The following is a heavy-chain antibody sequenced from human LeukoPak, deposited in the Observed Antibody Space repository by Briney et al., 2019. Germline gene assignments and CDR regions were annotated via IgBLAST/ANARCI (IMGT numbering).Heavy chain of an antibody. V-gene: IGHV3-23*01. D-gene: IGHD5-18*01. J-gene: IGHJ4*02. CDR2: ISGSGGSI. Sequence: TGGSLRLSCAASGFTFSSDAMSWVRQAPGKGLEWVSSISGSGGSIYYADSVKGRFTISRDNSKNTLYLQMNSLRAEDTAVYYCARDQLRYGEPYFDYWGQGTLVTVSS. CDR1: GFTFSSDA. CDR3: ARDQLRYGEPYFDY.